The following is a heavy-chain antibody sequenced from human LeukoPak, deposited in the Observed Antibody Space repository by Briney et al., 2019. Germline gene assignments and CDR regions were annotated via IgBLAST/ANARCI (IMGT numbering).Heavy chain of an antibody. Sequence: PSQTLSLTCTVPGGSISSGGYYWSWIRQHPGKGLEWIGYIYYSGSTYYNPSLKSRVTISVDTSKNQFSLKLSSVTAADTAVYYCARESYCSGGRCYSIANDAFDIWGQGTMVTVSS. D-gene: IGHD2-15*01. CDR1: GGSISSGGYY. J-gene: IGHJ3*02. CDR3: ARESYCSGGRCYSIANDAFDI. CDR2: IYYSGST. V-gene: IGHV4-31*03.